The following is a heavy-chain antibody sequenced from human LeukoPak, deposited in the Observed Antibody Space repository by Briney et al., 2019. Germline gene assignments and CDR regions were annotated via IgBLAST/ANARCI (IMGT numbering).Heavy chain of an antibody. CDR1: GFTFSSYG. CDR2: IWYDGSNK. J-gene: IGHJ4*02. D-gene: IGHD3-22*01. V-gene: IGHV3-33*01. Sequence: GGSLRLSCAASGFTFSSYGMHWVRQAPGKGLEWVAVIWYDGSNKYYADSVKGRFTISRDNSKNTLYLQMNSLRAEDTAVYYCARGRYNYYDSSFGYWGQGTLVTVSS. CDR3: ARGRYNYYDSSFGY.